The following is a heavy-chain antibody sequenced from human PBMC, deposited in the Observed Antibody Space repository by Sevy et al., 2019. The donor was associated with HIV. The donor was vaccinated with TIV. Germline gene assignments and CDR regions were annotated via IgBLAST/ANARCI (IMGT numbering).Heavy chain of an antibody. CDR2: IKSKTDGGTT. CDR3: TTKKDFWSGYFYFDY. D-gene: IGHD3-3*01. Sequence: GGSLRLSCAASGFSLGDLYMDWVRQAPGKGLEWVGRIKSKTDGGTTDYAASVKGRFTISRDDSKNTLYLQMNSLKTDDTAVYYCTTKKDFWSGYFYFDYWGQGTLVTVSS. CDR1: GFSLGDLY. J-gene: IGHJ4*02. V-gene: IGHV3-15*05.